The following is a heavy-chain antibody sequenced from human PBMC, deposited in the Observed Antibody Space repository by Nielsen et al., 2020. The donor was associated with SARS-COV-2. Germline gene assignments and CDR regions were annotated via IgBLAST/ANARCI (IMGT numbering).Heavy chain of an antibody. V-gene: IGHV4-59*01. J-gene: IGHJ4*02. CDR3: AIYDSSGYQVRY. CDR2: IFYSGSM. D-gene: IGHD3-22*01. CDR1: GGSISSYY. Sequence: GSLRLSCTVSGGSISSYYLSRIRQPPGKGLEWIGYIFYSGSMNYNPSLKSRVTISVDTSKNQFSLKLSSVTAADTAVYYCAIYDSSGYQVRYWGQGTLVTVSS.